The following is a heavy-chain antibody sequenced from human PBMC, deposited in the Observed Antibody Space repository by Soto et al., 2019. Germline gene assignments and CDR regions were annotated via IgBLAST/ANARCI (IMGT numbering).Heavy chain of an antibody. D-gene: IGHD6-13*01. J-gene: IGHJ6*03. CDR2: INWNGGST. CDR3: ARGGIAAAVLDYYYMDV. Sequence: EVQLVESGGGVVRPGGSLRLSCAASGFTFDDYGMSWVRQAPGKGLEWVSGINWNGGSTGYADSVKGRFTISRDNAKNSLYLQMNSLRAEDTALYHCARGGIAAAVLDYYYMDVWGKGTTVTVSS. CDR1: GFTFDDYG. V-gene: IGHV3-20*01.